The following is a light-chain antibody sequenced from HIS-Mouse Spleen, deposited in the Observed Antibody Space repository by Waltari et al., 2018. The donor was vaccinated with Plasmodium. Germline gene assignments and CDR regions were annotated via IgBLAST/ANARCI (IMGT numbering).Light chain of an antibody. CDR1: ALPKQY. V-gene: IGLV3-25*03. CDR2: KDS. J-gene: IGLJ2*01. CDR3: QSADSSGTYRV. Sequence: SYELTQPPSVPVSPGQTARITCPGDALPKQYAYWYQQTPGQAPVLVKDKDSERPSGIPERFSGSSSGTTVTLTISGVQAEDEADYYCQSADSSGTYRVFGGGTKLTVL.